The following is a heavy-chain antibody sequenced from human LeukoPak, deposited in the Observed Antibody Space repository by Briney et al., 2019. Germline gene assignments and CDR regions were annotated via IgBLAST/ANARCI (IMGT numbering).Heavy chain of an antibody. CDR3: AKSGKSGAAVDY. Sequence: PGGSLRLSCAASGITFSSYGMHWVRQAPGKGLEWVAVISYDGSNKYYADSVKGRFTISRDNSKNTLYLQMNSLRAEDTAVYYCAKSGKSGAAVDYWGQGTLVTVSS. D-gene: IGHD6-13*01. V-gene: IGHV3-30*18. CDR1: GITFSSYG. CDR2: ISYDGSNK. J-gene: IGHJ4*02.